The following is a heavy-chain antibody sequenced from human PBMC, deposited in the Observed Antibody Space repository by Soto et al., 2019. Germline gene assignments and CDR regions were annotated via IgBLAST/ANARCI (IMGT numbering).Heavy chain of an antibody. J-gene: IGHJ3*02. D-gene: IGHD3-10*01. Sequence: GGSLRLSCAASGFTFSSYSMNWVRQAPGKGLEWVSSISSSSSYIYYADSVKGRFTISRDNAKNSLYLQMNSLRAEDTAVYYCARDVTGPVAFDIWGQGTMVTVSS. CDR3: ARDVTGPVAFDI. CDR2: ISSSSSYI. CDR1: GFTFSSYS. V-gene: IGHV3-21*01.